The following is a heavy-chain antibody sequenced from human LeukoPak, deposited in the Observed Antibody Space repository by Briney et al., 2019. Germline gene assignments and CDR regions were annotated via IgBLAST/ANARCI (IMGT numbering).Heavy chain of an antibody. V-gene: IGHV3-74*01. CDR2: INTDGSST. Sequence: GGSLRLSCAASGFTFSSYWMHWVRQAPGKGLVWVSRINTDGSSTNYADSVKGRFTISRDNAKNTLYLQMNSLRAEDTAVYFCARVVRGLHDAFDIWGQGTMVIVSS. D-gene: IGHD3-10*01. J-gene: IGHJ3*02. CDR1: GFTFSSYW. CDR3: ARVVRGLHDAFDI.